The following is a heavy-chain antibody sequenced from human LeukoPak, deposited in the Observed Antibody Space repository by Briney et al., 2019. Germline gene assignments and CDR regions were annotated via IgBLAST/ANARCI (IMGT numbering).Heavy chain of an antibody. J-gene: IGHJ4*02. D-gene: IGHD2-2*01. Sequence: PGGSLRLSCAASGFTFSSYAMSWVRQAPGKGLEWVSAISGSGGSTYYADSVKGRFTISRDNSKNTLYLQMNSLRAEDTAVYFCAKEIVVVPAALDYFDSWGQGTLVTVSS. CDR3: AKEIVVVPAALDYFDS. CDR2: ISGSGGST. V-gene: IGHV3-23*01. CDR1: GFTFSSYA.